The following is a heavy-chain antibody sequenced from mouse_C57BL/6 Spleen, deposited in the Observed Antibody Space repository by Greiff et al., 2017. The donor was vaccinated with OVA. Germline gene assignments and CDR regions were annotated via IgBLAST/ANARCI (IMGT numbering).Heavy chain of an antibody. CDR3: ARVIYYDYDEGAMDY. CDR1: GYSFTSYY. CDR2: IYPGSGNT. J-gene: IGHJ4*01. D-gene: IGHD2-4*01. Sequence: VQRVESGPELVKPGASVKISCKASGYSFTSYYIHWVKQRPGQGLEWIGWIYPGSGNTKYNEKFKGKATLTADTSSSTAYMQLSSLTSEDSAVYYCARVIYYDYDEGAMDYWGQGTSVTVSS. V-gene: IGHV1-66*01.